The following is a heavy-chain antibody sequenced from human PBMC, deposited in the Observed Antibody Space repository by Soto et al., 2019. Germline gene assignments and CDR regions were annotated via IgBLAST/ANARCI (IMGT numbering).Heavy chain of an antibody. CDR3: ARNMDYFYGPGSGNGHGV. CDR1: GYTFTAYY. CDR2: INTKFGDT. V-gene: IGHV1-2*02. J-gene: IGHJ6*02. Sequence: QVQLVQSGAEVKEPANSVRVSCEASGYTFTAYYIHWVRQVPGQGLEWMGWINTKFGDTTYAQDFQGRVTMTRDMSISTVYMELSRLTSDHTAIYYCARNMDYFYGPGSGNGHGVWGQGTTVTVFS. D-gene: IGHD3-10*01.